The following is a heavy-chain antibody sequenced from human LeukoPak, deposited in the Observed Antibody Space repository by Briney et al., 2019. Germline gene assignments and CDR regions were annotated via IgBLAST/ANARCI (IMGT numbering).Heavy chain of an antibody. CDR2: ISSSGSTI. CDR3: ASLREENWFDP. J-gene: IGHJ5*02. D-gene: IGHD1-26*01. V-gene: IGHV3-11*01. CDR1: GFTFSDYY. Sequence: GGSLRLSCAASGFTFSDYYMSWIRQAPGKGLEWVSCISSSGSTIYYADSVKGRFTISRDNAKNSLYLQMNSLRAEDTAVYYCASLREENWFDPWGQGTLVTVSS.